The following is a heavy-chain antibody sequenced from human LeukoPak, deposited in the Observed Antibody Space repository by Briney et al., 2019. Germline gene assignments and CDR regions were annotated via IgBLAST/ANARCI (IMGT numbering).Heavy chain of an antibody. CDR2: LYYSGST. CDR3: ARRHVEYSSSSDPYYFDY. D-gene: IGHD6-6*01. V-gene: IGHV4-61*01. Sequence: PSETLSLTCTVSGGSISSSSYYWTWIRQPPGKGLEWIGSLYYSGSTNYNPSLKSRVTISVDTSKNQFSLKLSSVTAADTAVYYCARRHVEYSSSSDPYYFDYWGQGTLVTVSS. J-gene: IGHJ4*02. CDR1: GGSISSSSYY.